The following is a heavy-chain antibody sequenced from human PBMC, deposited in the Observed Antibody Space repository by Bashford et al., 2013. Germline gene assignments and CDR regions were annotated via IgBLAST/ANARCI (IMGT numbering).Heavy chain of an antibody. Sequence: VRQAPGKGLEWVSSISSSSSHIYYADSVKGRFTISRDNAKNSLYLQMNSLRAEDTALYYCVRERYSSGVPGPTDYWGQGTLVTVSS. V-gene: IGHV3-21*04. J-gene: IGHJ4*02. CDR3: VRERYSSGVPGPTDY. CDR2: ISSSSSHI. D-gene: IGHD6-19*01.